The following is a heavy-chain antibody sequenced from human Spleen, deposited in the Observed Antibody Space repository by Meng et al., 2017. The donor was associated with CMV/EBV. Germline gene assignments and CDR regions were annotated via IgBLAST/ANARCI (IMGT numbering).Heavy chain of an antibody. V-gene: IGHV4-30-4*08. Sequence: GSINSGDYYWSWIRQSPGTGLEWIGYIYYSGSTFYSPSLKSRVTMSVDTSKNQFSLKLTSVTAADTAPYYCARGEDTPMAGVWFDPWGQGTLVTVSS. D-gene: IGHD5-18*01. CDR1: GSINSGDYY. CDR3: ARGEDTPMAGVWFDP. J-gene: IGHJ5*02. CDR2: IYYSGST.